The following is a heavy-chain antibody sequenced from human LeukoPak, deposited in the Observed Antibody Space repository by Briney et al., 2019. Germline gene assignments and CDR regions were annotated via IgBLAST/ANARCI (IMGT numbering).Heavy chain of an antibody. J-gene: IGHJ4*02. CDR1: GTTFTGFF. CDR2: IYTGDSDT. Sequence: GEPLKFSCKASGTTFTGFFIAWVRKLPGQGLEWMGIIYTGDSDTRYSPSFQGQVTISVDKSISRAYLQWRSLKASDTAIYYCARPITGAGTDLGYWGQGTLVTVSS. D-gene: IGHD6-13*01. V-gene: IGHV5-51*01. CDR3: ARPITGAGTDLGY.